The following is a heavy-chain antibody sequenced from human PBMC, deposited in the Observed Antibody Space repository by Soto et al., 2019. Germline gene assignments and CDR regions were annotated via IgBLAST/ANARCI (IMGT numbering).Heavy chain of an antibody. CDR1: GFTFSSYA. CDR2: ISGSDGST. V-gene: IGHV3-23*01. Sequence: GGSLRLSCAASGFTFSSYAMSWVRQAPGKGLEWVSAISGSDGSTYYADSVKGRFTISRDNSKNTLYLQMNSLRAEDTAVYYCAKGLEMATITPYYYYGMDVWGQGTTVTVSS. CDR3: AKGLEMATITPYYYYGMDV. J-gene: IGHJ6*02. D-gene: IGHD5-12*01.